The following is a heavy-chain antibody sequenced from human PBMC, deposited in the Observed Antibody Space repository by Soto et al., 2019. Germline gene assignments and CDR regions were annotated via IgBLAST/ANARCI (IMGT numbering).Heavy chain of an antibody. CDR3: ARIVLGWFGLMDV. V-gene: IGHV4-39*01. CDR1: GGSISASSYY. D-gene: IGHD3-10*01. Sequence: PSETLSLTCTVSGGSISASSYYWGWIRQPPGKGLEWIGSIFYIGSTYYNPSLKSRVTISVDTSKNQFSLKLSSVTAADTAVYYCARIVLGWFGLMDVWGQGTTVTVSS. CDR2: IFYIGST. J-gene: IGHJ6*02.